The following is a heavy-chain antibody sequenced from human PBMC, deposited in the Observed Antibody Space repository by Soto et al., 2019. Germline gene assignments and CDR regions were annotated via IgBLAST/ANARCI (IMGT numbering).Heavy chain of an antibody. CDR3: ARSSGFYSRNWFDP. D-gene: IGHD6-19*01. Sequence: PSETLSLTCTVSGGSISSYYWSWIRQPAGKGPEWIGRIYTSGSTNYNPSLKSRVTMSVDTSKNQFSLKLSSVTAADTAVYYCARSSGFYSRNWFDPWGQGTLVTVSS. CDR2: IYTSGST. V-gene: IGHV4-4*07. J-gene: IGHJ5*02. CDR1: GGSISSYY.